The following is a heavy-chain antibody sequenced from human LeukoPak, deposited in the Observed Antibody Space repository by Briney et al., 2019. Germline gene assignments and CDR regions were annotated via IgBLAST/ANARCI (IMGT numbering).Heavy chain of an antibody. Sequence: ASVKVSCKVSGYTLTELSMHWVRQAPGKGLEWMGGFDPEDGETIYAQKFQGRVTMTEDTSTDTAYMELSSLRSEDTAVYYCATDWGYSGSYSRGAFDIWGQGTMVTVSS. V-gene: IGHV1-24*01. J-gene: IGHJ3*02. D-gene: IGHD1-26*01. CDR2: FDPEDGET. CDR3: ATDWGYSGSYSRGAFDI. CDR1: GYTLTELS.